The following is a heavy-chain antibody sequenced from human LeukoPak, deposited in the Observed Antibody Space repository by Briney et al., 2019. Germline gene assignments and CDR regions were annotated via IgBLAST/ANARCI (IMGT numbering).Heavy chain of an antibody. Sequence: GGSLRLSCVASILLYRDYYMSWIRRAPGKGLEWVSYISSSSSYIDYADSVKGRFTISRDNAKNSLHLQMKSLRAEYTAVYYCGRAMRYGGNSLTVLVRDYCGQGTLVTVSS. CDR1: ILLYRDYY. V-gene: IGHV3-11*05. D-gene: IGHD4-23*01. J-gene: IGHJ4*02. CDR2: ISSSSSYI. CDR3: GRAMRYGGNSLTVLVRDY.